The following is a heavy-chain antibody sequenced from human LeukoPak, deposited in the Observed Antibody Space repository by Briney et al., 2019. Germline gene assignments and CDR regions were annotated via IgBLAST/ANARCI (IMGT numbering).Heavy chain of an antibody. CDR2: ISAYNGVT. V-gene: IGHV1-18*01. Sequence: ASVKVSCKTSGHTFTSYGFTWVRQAPGQGAEWMGWISAYNGVTNYAQRFRGRLTMSTDTSTSTVYMELRSLRSDGTAVYYCARGGLSSSGCDYWGQGTLVTVSS. CDR3: ARGGLSSSGCDY. J-gene: IGHJ4*02. CDR1: GHTFTSYG. D-gene: IGHD6-19*01.